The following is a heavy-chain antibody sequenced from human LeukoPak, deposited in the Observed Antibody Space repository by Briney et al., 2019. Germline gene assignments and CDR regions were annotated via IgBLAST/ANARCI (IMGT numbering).Heavy chain of an antibody. Sequence: SVTVSCKESGGTFNSYAISGVRQAPRRGREWVGGIIPSFGTANDAQKYQGRVTSPADESMSTAYMQLSSLRSEDTAVYYCATLNYGGKGNDAFDIWGQGTMVTVSS. CDR1: GGTFNSYA. CDR3: ATLNYGGKGNDAFDI. D-gene: IGHD4-23*01. CDR2: IIPSFGTA. V-gene: IGHV1-69*13. J-gene: IGHJ3*02.